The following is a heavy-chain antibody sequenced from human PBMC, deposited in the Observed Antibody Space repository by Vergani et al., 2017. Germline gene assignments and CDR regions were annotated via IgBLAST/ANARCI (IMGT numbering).Heavy chain of an antibody. CDR1: GYTFTSYD. D-gene: IGHD3-3*01. V-gene: IGHV1-8*01. CDR3: ARRNWSGYYSYYYYMDV. Sequence: QVQLVQSGAEVKKPGASVKVSCKASGYTFTSYDINWVRQATGQGLEWMGWMNPNSGNTGYAQKFQGRVTMTRNTSISTAYMELSSLRSEDTAVYYCARRNWSGYYSYYYYMDVWGKGTTVTVPS. CDR2: MNPNSGNT. J-gene: IGHJ6*03.